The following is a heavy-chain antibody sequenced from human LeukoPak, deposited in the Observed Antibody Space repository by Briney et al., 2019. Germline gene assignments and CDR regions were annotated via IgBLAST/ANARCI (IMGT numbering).Heavy chain of an antibody. CDR3: ARDVGEYCSSTSCYASDY. CDR2: INPNSGGT. J-gene: IGHJ4*02. V-gene: IGHV1-2*02. D-gene: IGHD2-2*01. CDR1: GYTFTSYG. Sequence: ASVKVSCKASGYTFTSYGISWVRQAPGQGREWMGWINPNSGGTNSAQKFQGRVTMTRDTSISTACMELSRLRSDDTAVYYCARDVGEYCSSTSCYASDYWGQGTLVTVSS.